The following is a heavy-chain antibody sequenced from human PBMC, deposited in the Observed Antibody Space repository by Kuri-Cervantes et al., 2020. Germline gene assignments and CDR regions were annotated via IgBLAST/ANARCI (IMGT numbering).Heavy chain of an antibody. V-gene: IGHV3-30*18. J-gene: IGHJ6*02. CDR2: ISYDGSNK. CDR1: GFTFDDYA. CDR3: AKVTDTAMADYYGMDV. Sequence: GESLKISCAASGFTFDDYAMHWVRQAPGKGLEWVAVISYDGSNKYYADSVKGRFTISRDNSKNTLYLQMNSLRAEDTAVYYCAKVTDTAMADYYGMDVWGQGTTVTVSS. D-gene: IGHD5-18*01.